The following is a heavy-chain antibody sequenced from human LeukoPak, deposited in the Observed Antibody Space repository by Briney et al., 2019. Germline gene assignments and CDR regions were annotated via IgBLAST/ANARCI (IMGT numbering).Heavy chain of an antibody. CDR1: GYTFTSYA. CDR3: ARDRLPPYYYDSSGSSYYFDY. V-gene: IGHV7-4-1*02. J-gene: IGHJ4*02. CDR2: INTNTGNP. D-gene: IGHD3-22*01. Sequence: GASVKVSCKASGYTFTSYAMNWVRQAPGQGLEWMGWINTNTGNPTYAQGFTGRFVFSLDTSVSTAYLQISSLKAEDTAVYYCARDRLPPYYYDSSGSSYYFDYWGQGTLVTVSS.